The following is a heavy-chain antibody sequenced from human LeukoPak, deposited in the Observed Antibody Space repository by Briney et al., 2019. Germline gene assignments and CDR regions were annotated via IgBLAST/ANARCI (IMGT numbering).Heavy chain of an antibody. Sequence: ASAKVSCKASGGTFSSYAISWVRQAPGQGLEWMGRIIPIFGTANYAQKFQGRVTITTDESTSTAYMELSSLRSEDTAVYYCARDRQTYGDYDPWGQGTLVTVSS. CDR3: ARDRQTYGDYDP. J-gene: IGHJ5*02. D-gene: IGHD4-17*01. V-gene: IGHV1-69*05. CDR2: IIPIFGTA. CDR1: GGTFSSYA.